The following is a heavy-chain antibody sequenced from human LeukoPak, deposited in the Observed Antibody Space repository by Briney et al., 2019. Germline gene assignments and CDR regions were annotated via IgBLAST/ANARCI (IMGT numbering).Heavy chain of an antibody. CDR2: INHSGST. J-gene: IGHJ5*02. CDR3: ARDRYASGSYYNPNNCFDP. V-gene: IGHV4-34*01. D-gene: IGHD3-10*01. Sequence: SETLSLTCAVYGGSFSGYYWSWIRQPPGKGLEWIGEINHSGSTNYNPSLKSRVTISVDTSKNQFSLKLSSVTAADTAVYYCARDRYASGSYYNPNNCFDPWGQGTLVTVSS. CDR1: GGSFSGYY.